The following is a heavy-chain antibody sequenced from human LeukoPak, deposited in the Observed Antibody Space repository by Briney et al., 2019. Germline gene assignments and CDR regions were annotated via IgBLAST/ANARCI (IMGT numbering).Heavy chain of an antibody. CDR3: EKDKGGDGSNPGYFHY. Sequence: GRSLRLSCAASGFTFDDYAMHWVRQAPGKGLEWVSGISWNSGSIGYADSVKGRFTISRDNAKNSLYLQMNSLRAEDTALYYCEKDKGGDGSNPGYFHYWREEPILTISS. J-gene: IGHJ4*02. CDR2: ISWNSGSI. CDR1: GFTFDDYA. V-gene: IGHV3-9*01. D-gene: IGHD3-22*01.